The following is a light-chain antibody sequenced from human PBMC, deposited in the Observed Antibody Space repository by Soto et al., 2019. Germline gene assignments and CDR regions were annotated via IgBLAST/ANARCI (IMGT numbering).Light chain of an antibody. Sequence: DIQMTQSPSTLSASVGDRVIITCRASQSISNWLAWHQQKPGKAPKLLIYKASSLESGVPSRFSGSGSGTEFTLTISSLQPDDFATYYCQQYNSYSRTFGQGTKVDIK. CDR1: QSISNW. J-gene: IGKJ1*01. V-gene: IGKV1-5*03. CDR3: QQYNSYSRT. CDR2: KAS.